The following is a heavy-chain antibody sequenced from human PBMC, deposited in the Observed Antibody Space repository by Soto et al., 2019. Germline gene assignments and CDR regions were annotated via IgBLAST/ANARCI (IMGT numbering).Heavy chain of an antibody. CDR1: GFSLSTSGVG. V-gene: IGHV2-5*02. CDR3: AHRGYGDDGFIWFDP. J-gene: IGHJ5*02. D-gene: IGHD4-17*01. Sequence: QITLKESGPTLVKPTQTLTLTCTFSGFSLSTSGVGVGWIRQPPGKALEWLALIYWDDDKRYSPSLKSRLTITKDTSKNQVVLTMTNIDPVDTATYYCAHRGYGDDGFIWFDPRGQGTLVTVSS. CDR2: IYWDDDK.